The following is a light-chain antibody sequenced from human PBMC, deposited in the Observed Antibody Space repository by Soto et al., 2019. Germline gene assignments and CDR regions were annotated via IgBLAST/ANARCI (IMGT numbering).Light chain of an antibody. V-gene: IGKV3-11*01. J-gene: IGKJ2*01. CDR3: QQRSGWPPVYS. Sequence: EIVLTQSPATLPLSPGESATLSCRASQSVSAYLAWYQQKPGQAPRLLIYDASSRATGIPARFSGSGSGTEFTLTINSLEPEDFAGYYCQQRSGWPPVYSFGQGTKVEIK. CDR1: QSVSAY. CDR2: DAS.